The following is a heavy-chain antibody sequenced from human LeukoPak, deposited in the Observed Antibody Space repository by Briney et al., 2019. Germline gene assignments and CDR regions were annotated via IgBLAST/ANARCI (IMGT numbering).Heavy chain of an antibody. CDR1: GGTFSKYA. Sequence: SVKVSFKASGGTFSKYALSWVRQAPGQGLEWMGAIIPFLDTSNYPPKFQDRVTITTDESTSTAYMDLSSLRSDDTAVYYCARAQAGNYDWPLDLWGQGTLVTVSS. J-gene: IGHJ5*02. V-gene: IGHV1-69*05. CDR2: IIPFLDTS. CDR3: ARAQAGNYDWPLDL. D-gene: IGHD5-12*01.